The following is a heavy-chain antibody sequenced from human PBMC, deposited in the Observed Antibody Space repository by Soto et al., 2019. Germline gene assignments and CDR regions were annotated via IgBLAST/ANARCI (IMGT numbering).Heavy chain of an antibody. CDR1: GCTFSSYA. CDR2: IIPIFGTA. V-gene: IGHV1-69*13. D-gene: IGHD3-22*01. Sequence: SVKVSCKASGCTFSSYAISWVRQAPGQGLEWMGGIIPIFGTANYAQKFQGRVTITADESTSTAYMELSSLRSEDTAVYYCARDRPPRYYDSSGYFGYYFEYLGQGTLVTVSS. J-gene: IGHJ4*02. CDR3: ARDRPPRYYDSSGYFGYYFEY.